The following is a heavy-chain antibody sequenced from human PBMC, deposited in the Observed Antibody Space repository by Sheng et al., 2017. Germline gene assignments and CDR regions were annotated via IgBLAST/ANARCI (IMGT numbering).Heavy chain of an antibody. V-gene: IGHV3-30-3*01. CDR3: ARGRSGASSWYFDS. D-gene: IGHD2-15*01. CDR1: GFTFSSYA. CDR2: ISYDGSNK. Sequence: QVQLVESGGGVVQPGRSLRLSCAASGFTFSSYAMHWVRQAPGKGLEWVAVISYDGSNKYYADSVKGRFTISRDNSKNTLYLQMNSLRAEDTAVYYCARGRSGASSWYFDSLGPWHPGHCLL. J-gene: IGHJ2*01.